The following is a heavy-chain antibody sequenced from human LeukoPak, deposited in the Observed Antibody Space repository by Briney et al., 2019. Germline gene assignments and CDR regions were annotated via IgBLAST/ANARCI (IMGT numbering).Heavy chain of an antibody. CDR1: GVSFSSHY. J-gene: IGHJ4*02. Sequence: PSETLSLTCSVSGVSFSSHYWSWIRQPPGRGLEWIGYMFDSKNIKDNPSLKSRITLSADTSKNQFSLRLNSVTAADTAVYYCATIKRGSIFGYFDFWGQGILVTVSS. V-gene: IGHV4-59*11. D-gene: IGHD5-18*01. CDR2: MFDSKNI. CDR3: ATIKRGSIFGYFDF.